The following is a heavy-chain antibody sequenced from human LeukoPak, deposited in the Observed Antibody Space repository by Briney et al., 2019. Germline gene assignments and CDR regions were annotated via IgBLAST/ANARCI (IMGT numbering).Heavy chain of an antibody. V-gene: IGHV1-2*02. D-gene: IGHD2-2*01. CDR1: GYTFTGYY. Sequence: ASVKVSCKASGYTFTGYYMHWVRQAPGQGLEWMGWVNPNSGGTNYAQKFQGRVTMSRDTSISTAYMELSRLRSDDKAVYYCARSEYQLPNDYWGQGTLVTVSS. CDR2: VNPNSGGT. J-gene: IGHJ4*02. CDR3: ARSEYQLPNDY.